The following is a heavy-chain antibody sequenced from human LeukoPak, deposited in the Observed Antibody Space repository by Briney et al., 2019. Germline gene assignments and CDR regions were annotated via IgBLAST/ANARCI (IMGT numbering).Heavy chain of an antibody. D-gene: IGHD3-22*01. V-gene: IGHV4-4*07. J-gene: IGHJ2*01. CDR2: IYTSGST. CDR1: GGSISSYY. Sequence: PSETLSLTCTVSGGSISSYYWSWIRQPAGKGLEWIGRIYTSGSTNYNPSLKSRVTMSVDTSKNQFSLKLSSVTAADTAVYYCAREKDYYDGSGYSAHWYFDLWGRGTLVTVSS. CDR3: AREKDYYDGSGYSAHWYFDL.